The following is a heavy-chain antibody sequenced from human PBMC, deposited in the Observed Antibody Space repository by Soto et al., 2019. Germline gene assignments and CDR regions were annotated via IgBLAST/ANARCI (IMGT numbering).Heavy chain of an antibody. D-gene: IGHD6-13*01. V-gene: IGHV4-39*01. CDR1: GGSIRSSNFY. J-gene: IGHJ5*02. CDR3: ARHRSGERQLMNGFDP. CDR2: IYYSGST. Sequence: QLQLQESGLGLVKPSETRSLTCTVSGGSIRSSNFYWGWIRQPPGKGLEWIGSIYYSGSTSYNPSLKRRATISVDTSRNQFSLKLTSVTAADTAVYYCARHRSGERQLMNGFDPWGQGTLITVSS.